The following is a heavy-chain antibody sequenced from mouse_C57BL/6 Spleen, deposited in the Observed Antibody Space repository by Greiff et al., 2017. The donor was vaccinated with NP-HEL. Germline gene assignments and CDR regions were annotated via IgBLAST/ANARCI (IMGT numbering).Heavy chain of an antibody. Sequence: QVQLKESGPGLVQPSQSLSITCTVSGFSLTSYGVHWVRQSPGKGLEWLGVIWRGGSTDYNAAFMSRLSITKDNSKSQVFFKMNSLQADDTAIYYCAKMGYGSSYEDYYAMDYWGQGTSVTVSS. CDR3: AKMGYGSSYEDYYAMDY. J-gene: IGHJ4*01. CDR1: GFSLTSYG. CDR2: IWRGGST. V-gene: IGHV2-5*01. D-gene: IGHD1-1*01.